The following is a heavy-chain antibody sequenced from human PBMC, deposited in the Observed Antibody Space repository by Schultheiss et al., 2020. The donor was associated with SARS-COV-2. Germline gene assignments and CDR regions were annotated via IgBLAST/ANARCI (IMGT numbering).Heavy chain of an antibody. J-gene: IGHJ4*02. CDR1: GFTFDDYG. Sequence: GGSLRLSCAASGFTFDDYGMSWVRQAPGKGLEWVAVISYDGSNKYYADSVKGRFTISRDNSKNTLYLQMNSLRAGDTAVYYCARAVGDCTYDYWGQGTLVTVSS. CDR3: ARAVGDCTYDY. V-gene: IGHV3-30*03. D-gene: IGHD2-21*02. CDR2: ISYDGSNK.